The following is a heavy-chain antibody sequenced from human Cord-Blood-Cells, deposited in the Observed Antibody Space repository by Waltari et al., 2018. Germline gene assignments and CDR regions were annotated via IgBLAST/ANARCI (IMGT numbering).Heavy chain of an antibody. Sequence: QLQLQESGPGLVKPSETLSLTCTVPGGSISSSTYYWGWIRKPPGKGLEWIGSIYYSGSTYYNPSLKSRVTISVDTSKNQFSLKLSSVTAADTAVYYCARSRGYSYGDAFDIWGQGTMVTVSS. J-gene: IGHJ3*02. CDR3: ARSRGYSYGDAFDI. CDR1: GGSISSSTYY. V-gene: IGHV4-39*01. CDR2: IYYSGST. D-gene: IGHD5-18*01.